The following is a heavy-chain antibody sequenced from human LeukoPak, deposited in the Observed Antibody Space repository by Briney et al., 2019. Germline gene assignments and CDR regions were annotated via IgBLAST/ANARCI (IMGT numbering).Heavy chain of an antibody. D-gene: IGHD3-22*01. Sequence: GESLKISCKTSGYRFSNYWIGWVRQMPGKGLELIGAIYPGDSDTRYSPSFQGQVTISADKSTTTSYLQWTSLRASDTATYFCTRQGVYYSDSSAFYYGGQGTLVTVSS. CDR1: GYRFSNYW. CDR3: TRQGVYYSDSSAFYY. CDR2: IYPGDSDT. J-gene: IGHJ4*02. V-gene: IGHV5-51*01.